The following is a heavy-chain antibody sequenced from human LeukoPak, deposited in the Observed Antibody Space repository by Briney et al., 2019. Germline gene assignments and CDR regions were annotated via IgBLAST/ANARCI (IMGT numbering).Heavy chain of an antibody. Sequence: GGSLRLSCAASGFTFSSYWMHRVRQAPGKGLVWVSRINSDGSSTSYADSVKGRFTISRDNAKNTLYLQMNSLRAEDTAVYYCARDGADIVATISGMDVWGQGTTVTVSS. D-gene: IGHD5-12*01. J-gene: IGHJ6*02. CDR3: ARDGADIVATISGMDV. V-gene: IGHV3-74*01. CDR1: GFTFSSYW. CDR2: INSDGSST.